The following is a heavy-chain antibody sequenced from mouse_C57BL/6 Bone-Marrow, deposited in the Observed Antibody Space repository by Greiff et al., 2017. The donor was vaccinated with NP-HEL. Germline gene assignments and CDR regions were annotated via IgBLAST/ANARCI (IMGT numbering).Heavy chain of an antibody. CDR1: GYTFTDYY. D-gene: IGHD1-1*01. CDR3: ARGNYYGSSYGY. Sequence: VKLVESGAELVRPGASVKLSCKASGYTFTDYYINWVKQRPGQGLEWIARIYPGSGNTYYNEKFKGKATLTAEKSSSTAYMQLSSLTSEDSAVYFCARGNYYGSSYGYWGQGTTLTVSS. CDR2: IYPGSGNT. V-gene: IGHV1-76*01. J-gene: IGHJ2*01.